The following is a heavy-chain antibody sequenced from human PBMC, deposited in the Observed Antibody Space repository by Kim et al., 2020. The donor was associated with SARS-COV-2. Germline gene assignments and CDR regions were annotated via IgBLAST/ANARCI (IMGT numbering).Heavy chain of an antibody. CDR1: GFSFSSYW. J-gene: IGHJ5*02. Sequence: GGSLRLSCEASGFSFSSYWMNWVRQGPGEGLVWVSRIKSDGSDTHYADSVKGRFTISRDNAKNTLHLQLNSLGVEDTAICYCARGSFQQGFDPWGQGTLVTVSS. V-gene: IGHV3-74*01. CDR2: IKSDGSDT. D-gene: IGHD6-13*01. CDR3: ARGSFQQGFDP.